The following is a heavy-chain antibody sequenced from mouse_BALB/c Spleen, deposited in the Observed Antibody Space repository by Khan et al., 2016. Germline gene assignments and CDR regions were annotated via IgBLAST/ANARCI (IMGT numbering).Heavy chain of an antibody. D-gene: IGHD1-1*01. CDR2: ISSGGNN. Sequence: EVELVESGGGLVKPGGSLKLSCAASGFTFSSYAMSWVRQTPEKRLAWVASISSGGNNFYSDSLKGRFTISRDNARNILYLQMSSLRSVDTAMYYCTRGVTTVVDYFDYWGQGTTLTVSS. J-gene: IGHJ2*01. CDR1: GFTFSSYA. V-gene: IGHV5-6-5*01. CDR3: TRGVTTVVDYFDY.